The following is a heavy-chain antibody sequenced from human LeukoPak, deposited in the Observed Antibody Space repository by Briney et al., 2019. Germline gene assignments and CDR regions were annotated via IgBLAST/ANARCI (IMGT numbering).Heavy chain of an antibody. J-gene: IGHJ4*02. Sequence: GGSLRLSCVVSGFNFENYGMSWVRQAPGQGLEWLSGINWNGESTGYAGSVKGRFTISRDNAKNSMYLQMSSLRAEDTALYYCARDHHSGNWGQGTLVTVSS. CDR1: GFNFENYG. CDR3: ARDHHSGN. CDR2: INWNGEST. V-gene: IGHV3-20*04.